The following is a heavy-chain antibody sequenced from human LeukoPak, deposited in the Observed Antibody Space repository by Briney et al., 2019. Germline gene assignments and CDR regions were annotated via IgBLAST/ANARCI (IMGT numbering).Heavy chain of an antibody. V-gene: IGHV3-7*01. J-gene: IGHJ4*02. CDR3: AKDGGDYNHFMDY. D-gene: IGHD3-10*01. Sequence: PGGSLRLSCEASGFSMSGYWMSWVRQAPGKGLEWVGNIKQDGSERYYVDSVKGRFTISRDNAKKSLYLQMNSLRAEDTAVYYCAKDGGDYNHFMDYWGQGALVTASS. CDR1: GFSMSGYW. CDR2: IKQDGSER.